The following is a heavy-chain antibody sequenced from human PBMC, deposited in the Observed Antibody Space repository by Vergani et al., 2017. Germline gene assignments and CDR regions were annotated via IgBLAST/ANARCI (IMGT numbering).Heavy chain of an antibody. V-gene: IGHV3-21*03. CDR1: GFTFSSYS. D-gene: IGHD3-9*01. CDR3: TTPTKWELRYYFDY. J-gene: IGHJ4*02. CDR2: ISSSSSYI. Sequence: EVQLVESGGVVVQPGGSLRLSCAASGFTFSSYSMNWVRQAPGKGLEWVSSISSSSSYIYYADSVKGRFTISRDDSKNTLYLQMNSLKTEDTAVYYCTTPTKWELRYYFDYWGQGTLVTVSS.